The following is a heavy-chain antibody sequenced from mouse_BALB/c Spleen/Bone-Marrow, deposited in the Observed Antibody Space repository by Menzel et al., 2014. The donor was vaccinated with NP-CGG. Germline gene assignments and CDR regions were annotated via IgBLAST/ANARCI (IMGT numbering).Heavy chain of an antibody. CDR3: TRCNYGYWFFDV. CDR1: GYTFTSYY. Sequence: QEQLKQSGAELAKPGDSVKLSCKASGYTFTSYYMYWVKQRPGQGLEWIGEINPSNGGTNFNEKFKSKATLTVDKSSNTAYVQLSSLTSEDSAFYHCTRCNYGYWFFDVRGAGTTVTVSS. J-gene: IGHJ1*01. D-gene: IGHD1-1*01. CDR2: INPSNGGT. V-gene: IGHV1S81*02.